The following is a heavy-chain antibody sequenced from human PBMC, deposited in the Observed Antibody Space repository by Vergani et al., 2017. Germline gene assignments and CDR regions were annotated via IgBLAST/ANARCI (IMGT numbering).Heavy chain of an antibody. CDR1: GDSIISSSYY. J-gene: IGHJ2*01. CDR3: ADGKYYSGSTSHFRGRYFDV. D-gene: IGHD3-10*01. V-gene: IGHV4-39*01. Sequence: QMQLQESGPGLVKASETLSLTCTVSGDSIISSSYYWGWIRQPPGKGLECIGSIYNSGNGDSSSSLKSRVTISADTSKNQFSLRLTSVTAADTAVYYCADGKYYSGSTSHFRGRYFDVWVRGTLVTVPS. CDR2: IYNSGNG.